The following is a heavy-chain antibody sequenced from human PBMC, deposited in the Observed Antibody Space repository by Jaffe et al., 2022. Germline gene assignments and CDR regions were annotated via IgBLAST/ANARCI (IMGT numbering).Heavy chain of an antibody. D-gene: IGHD6-13*01. Sequence: QVQLQESGPGLVKPSGTLSLTCAVSGGSISSSNWWSWVRQPPGKGLEWIGEIYHSGSTNYNPSLKSRVTISVDKSKNQFSLKLSSVTAADTAVYYCARSGSIAAAGTYRGDYYYYYMDVWGKGTTVTVSS. CDR3: ARSGSIAAAGTYRGDYYYYYMDV. CDR1: GGSISSSNW. CDR2: IYHSGST. J-gene: IGHJ6*03. V-gene: IGHV4-4*02.